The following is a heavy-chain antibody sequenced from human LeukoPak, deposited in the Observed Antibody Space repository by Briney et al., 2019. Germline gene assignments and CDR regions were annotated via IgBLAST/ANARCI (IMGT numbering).Heavy chain of an antibody. J-gene: IGHJ3*02. CDR2: IIATGGST. D-gene: IGHD6-19*01. CDR1: GFTFSSYA. V-gene: IGHV3-23*01. CDR3: AKGKTSGWDQDAFGI. Sequence: GASLRLSCAAAGFTFSSYAMSWVRQAPGKGLEWVSRIIATGGSTYYADSVKGRFAISRDNSKNTLYLQLNSLRVEDTAVYYCAKGKTSGWDQDAFGIWGQGTMVTVSS.